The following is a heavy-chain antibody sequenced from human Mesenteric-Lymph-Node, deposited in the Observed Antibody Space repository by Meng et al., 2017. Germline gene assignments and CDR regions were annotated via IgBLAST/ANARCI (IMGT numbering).Heavy chain of an antibody. J-gene: IGHJ4*02. CDR3: ARHNGGTYRFDC. Sequence: VPLPPPGPGLAMPAQTLPLSCVISGYSVSGNSVAWAWIRQSPSRGLEWLGRTYYRSKWYNDYAMFVKSRITISQDTSKNQLSLQLNSVTPEDTAVYYCARHNGGTYRFDCWGQGTLVTVSS. D-gene: IGHD1-26*01. CDR1: GYSVSGNSVA. CDR2: TYYRSKWYN. V-gene: IGHV6-1*01.